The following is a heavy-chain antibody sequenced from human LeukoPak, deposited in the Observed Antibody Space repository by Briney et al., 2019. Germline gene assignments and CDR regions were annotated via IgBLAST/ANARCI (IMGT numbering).Heavy chain of an antibody. V-gene: IGHV3-23*01. CDR3: AKRVPYTFSSVYLDS. D-gene: IGHD2/OR15-2a*01. CDR2: ISDDGHYK. J-gene: IGHJ4*02. Sequence: GGSLRLSCAASGFTFGIFGMNWVRQAPGMGLQWVSSISDDGHYKYYADSVRGRFTVSRNNSKNTVYLELNSLRGEDTAVYYCAKRVPYTFSSVYLDSWGQGISVTVSS. CDR1: GFTFGIFG.